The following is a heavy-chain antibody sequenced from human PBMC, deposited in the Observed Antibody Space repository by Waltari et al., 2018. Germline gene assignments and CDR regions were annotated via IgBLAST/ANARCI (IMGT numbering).Heavy chain of an antibody. CDR1: GFAFGTYA. D-gene: IGHD1-26*01. V-gene: IGHV3-23*01. Sequence: EVQLMESGGGLVQPGGSLRLPCAASGFAFGTYAKSWVRPAPGKGLEWVSALSDSGKHTYYADSVKGRFTISRDNSKNTLYLQMNSLTVEDTAVYYCAKDETGLLFLVFDSWGPGTLVTVSS. CDR2: LSDSGKHT. J-gene: IGHJ4*02. CDR3: AKDETGLLFLVFDS.